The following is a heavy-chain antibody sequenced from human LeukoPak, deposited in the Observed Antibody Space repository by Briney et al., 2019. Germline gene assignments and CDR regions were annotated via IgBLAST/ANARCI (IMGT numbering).Heavy chain of an antibody. CDR1: GYSISSGNY. J-gene: IGHJ3*02. Sequence: SETLSLTRTVSGYSISSGNYWGWIRRPPGKGLEWIGSIYHSGSTYYNPSLKSRVTISVDTSKNQFSLRLSSVTAADTAVYYCARNPRGDAFDIWGQGTMVTVSS. CDR3: ARNPRGDAFDI. V-gene: IGHV4-38-2*02. CDR2: IYHSGST.